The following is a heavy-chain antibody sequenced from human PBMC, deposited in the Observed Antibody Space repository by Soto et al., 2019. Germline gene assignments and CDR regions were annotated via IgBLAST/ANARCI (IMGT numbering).Heavy chain of an antibody. CDR3: ARSSRDGYKRFTPNPDD. CDR2: VNPNSGGT. D-gene: IGHD5-12*01. V-gene: IGHV1-2*02. J-gene: IGHJ4*02. Sequence: ASVKVSCKASGYTFTGYYMPWVGQAPGQGLEWMVWVNPNSGGTNYAQKFQGRVTMTRETSISTAYMEVSRLRSDHTAVYYCARSSRDGYKRFTPNPDDWGQGTLVTVSS. CDR1: GYTFTGYY.